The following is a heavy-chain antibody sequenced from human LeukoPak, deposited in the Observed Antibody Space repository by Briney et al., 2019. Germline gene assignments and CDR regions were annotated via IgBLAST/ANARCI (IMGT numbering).Heavy chain of an antibody. Sequence: GGSLRLSCAASGFTFSSYAMHWVRQAPGKGLEWVAVISYDGSNKYYADSVKGRFTISRDNSKNTLYLQMNSLRAEDTAVYYYARDGDDAFDIWGQGTMVTVSS. CDR3: ARDGDDAFDI. V-gene: IGHV3-30-3*01. CDR2: ISYDGSNK. D-gene: IGHD3-10*01. J-gene: IGHJ3*02. CDR1: GFTFSSYA.